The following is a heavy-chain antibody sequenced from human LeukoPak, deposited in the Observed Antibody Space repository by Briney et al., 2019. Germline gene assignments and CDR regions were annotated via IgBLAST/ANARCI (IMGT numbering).Heavy chain of an antibody. Sequence: ASVKVSCKTSGYTFIGYYIHWVRQAPGQGLEWMGRINPNSGGTNYAQKFQGRVTVTRDTSISTAYMELSRLRSDDTAIYYCARGLFGVAADAYYFDFWGQGTLVTVSS. CDR3: ARGLFGVAADAYYFDF. D-gene: IGHD3-3*01. CDR2: INPNSGGT. CDR1: GYTFIGYY. J-gene: IGHJ4*02. V-gene: IGHV1-2*06.